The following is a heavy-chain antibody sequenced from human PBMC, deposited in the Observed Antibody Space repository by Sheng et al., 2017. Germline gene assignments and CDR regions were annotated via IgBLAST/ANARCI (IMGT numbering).Heavy chain of an antibody. V-gene: IGHV4-34*01. Sequence: QVQLQQWGAGLLKPSETLSLTCAVYGGSFSGYYWSWIRQPPGKGLEWIGEINHSGSTNYNPSLKSRVTISVDTSKNQFSLKLSSVTAADTAVYYCARRRDGYNFLRGSTYFDYWGQGTLGHRSPQ. CDR3: ARRRDGYNFLRGSTYFDY. D-gene: IGHD5-12*01. J-gene: IGHJ4*02. CDR1: GGSFSGYY. CDR2: INHSGST.